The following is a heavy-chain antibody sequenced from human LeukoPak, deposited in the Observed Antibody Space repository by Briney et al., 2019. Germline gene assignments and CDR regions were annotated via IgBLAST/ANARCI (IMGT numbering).Heavy chain of an antibody. CDR3: ARSDDSSGWYRSRPYYFDY. CDR2: IYYSGST. CDR1: GGSISSSSYY. J-gene: IGHJ4*02. Sequence: SETLSLTCTVSGGSISSSSYYWGWIRQPPGKGLEWIGSIYYSGSTNYNPSLKSRVTISVDTSKNQFSLKLSSVTAADTAVYYCARSDDSSGWYRSRPYYFDYWGQGTLVTVSS. D-gene: IGHD6-19*01. V-gene: IGHV4-39*07.